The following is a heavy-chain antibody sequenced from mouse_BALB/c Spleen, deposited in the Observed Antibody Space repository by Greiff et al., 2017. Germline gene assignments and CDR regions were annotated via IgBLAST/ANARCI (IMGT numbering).Heavy chain of an antibody. D-gene: IGHD1-1*01. CDR3: ARDYYGSSLDV. Sequence: EVQLQQSGPGLVKPSQSLSLTCTVTGYSITSDYAWNWIRQFPGNKLEWMGYISYSGSTSYNPSLKSRISITRDTSKNQFFLQLNSVTTEDTATYYGARDYYGSSLDVWGAGTTVTVSS. CDR2: ISYSGST. V-gene: IGHV3-2*02. CDR1: GYSITSDYA. J-gene: IGHJ1*01.